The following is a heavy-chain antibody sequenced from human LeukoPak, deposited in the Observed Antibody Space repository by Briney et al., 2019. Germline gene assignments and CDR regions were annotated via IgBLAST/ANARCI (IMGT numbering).Heavy chain of an antibody. CDR3: ARQPFIAAAGGIDY. CDR1: GGSISSGGYY. J-gene: IGHJ4*02. Sequence: PSQTLSLTCTVSGGSISSGGYYWSWIRQPPGKGLEWIGYIYHSGNTYYNPPLKSRVTISVDRSKNQFSLKLSSVTAADTAVYYCARQPFIAAAGGIDYWGQGTLVTVSS. CDR2: IYHSGNT. D-gene: IGHD6-13*01. V-gene: IGHV4-30-2*01.